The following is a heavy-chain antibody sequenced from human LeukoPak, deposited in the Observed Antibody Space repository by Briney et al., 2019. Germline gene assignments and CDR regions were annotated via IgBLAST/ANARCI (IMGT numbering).Heavy chain of an antibody. CDR3: ATLGVLLIYATFDY. CDR2: ISGDGSTR. V-gene: IGHV3-48*03. Sequence: TGGSLRLSCTASGFIFSGYEMNWVRQAPGKGLEWVSYISGDGSTRSYADSVRGRFTISRDNAKNSLYLQMDSLRAEDTAVYYCATLGVLLIYATFDYWGQGTLVTVSS. D-gene: IGHD2-8*01. CDR1: GFIFSGYE. J-gene: IGHJ4*02.